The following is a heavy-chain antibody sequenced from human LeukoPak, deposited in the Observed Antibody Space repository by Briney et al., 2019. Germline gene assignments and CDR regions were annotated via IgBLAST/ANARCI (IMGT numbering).Heavy chain of an antibody. CDR1: GFTVSSNY. D-gene: IGHD3-9*01. Sequence: GGSLRLSCAASGFTVSSNYMSWVRQAPGKGLEWVSVIYSGGSTYHADSVKGRFTISRHNSKNTLYLQMNSLRAEDTAVYYCARGPAYYDILTGSLYYYGMDVWGQGTTVTVSS. CDR2: IYSGGST. V-gene: IGHV3-53*04. J-gene: IGHJ6*02. CDR3: ARGPAYYDILTGSLYYYGMDV.